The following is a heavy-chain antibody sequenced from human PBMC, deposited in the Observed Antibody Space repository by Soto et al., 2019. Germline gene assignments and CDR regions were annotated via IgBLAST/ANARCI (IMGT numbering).Heavy chain of an antibody. V-gene: IGHV1-69*13. CDR1: GGTFSSYA. CDR3: ARDLKRYYDSSGYGYYYYGMDV. CDR2: IIPIFGTA. J-gene: IGHJ6*02. D-gene: IGHD3-22*01. Sequence: SVKVSCKASGGTFSSYAISWVRQAPGQGLEWMGGIIPIFGTANYAQKFQGRVTTTADESTTTAYMELSSLRSEDTAVYYCARDLKRYYDSSGYGYYYYGMDVWGQGTTVTVSS.